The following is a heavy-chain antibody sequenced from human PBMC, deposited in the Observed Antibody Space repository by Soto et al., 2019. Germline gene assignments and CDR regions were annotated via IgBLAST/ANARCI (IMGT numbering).Heavy chain of an antibody. J-gene: IGHJ4*02. CDR2: INTGGST. CDR3: ARRHYYGSD. Sequence: EVQLVESGGGLVQPGGSLRLSCAASGFSVSSNYMYWVRQAPGKGLEFVSLINTGGSTDHADSVKDRFTISRDNSKNTLYLQMNSLRAEDTAVYYCARRHYYGSDWGQGTLVTVSS. D-gene: IGHD3-10*01. CDR1: GFSVSSNY. V-gene: IGHV3-66*04.